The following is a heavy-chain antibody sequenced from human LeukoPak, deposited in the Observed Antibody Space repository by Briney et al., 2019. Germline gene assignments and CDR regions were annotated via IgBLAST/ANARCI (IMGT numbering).Heavy chain of an antibody. CDR1: GYTFTGYY. J-gene: IGHJ3*02. Sequence: ASVKVSCKASGYTFTGYYMHWVRQAPGQGLEWMGWINPNSGGTNYAQKFQGRVTMTRDMSTSTLYMELSSLRSEDTAVYYCARGRDGYNDAYDIWGQGTMVTVSS. CDR3: ARGRDGYNDAYDI. V-gene: IGHV1-2*02. D-gene: IGHD5-24*01. CDR2: INPNSGGT.